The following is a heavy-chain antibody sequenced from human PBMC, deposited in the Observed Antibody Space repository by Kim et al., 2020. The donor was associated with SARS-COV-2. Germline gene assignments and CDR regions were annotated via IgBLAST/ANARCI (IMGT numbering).Heavy chain of an antibody. V-gene: IGHV3-11*06. CDR2: IGTSGPYT. CDR1: GFTFSDYY. D-gene: IGHD2-15*01. CDR3: ARDQDDYPDS. J-gene: IGHJ4*02. Sequence: GGSLRLSCAASGFTFSDYYMSWIRQAPGKGLEWVSYIGTSGPYTNYADSVKDRFTISRDNAKNSLFLQMNSLRAEDTAVYYCARDQDDYPDSWGQGTLVTVSS.